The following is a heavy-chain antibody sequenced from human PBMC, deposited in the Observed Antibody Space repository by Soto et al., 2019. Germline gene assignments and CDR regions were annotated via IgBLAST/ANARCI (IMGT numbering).Heavy chain of an antibody. CDR1: GFTFSSYG. D-gene: IGHD3-10*01. CDR2: IWYDGSNK. J-gene: IGHJ4*02. V-gene: IGHV3-33*01. CDR3: ARESLYYGSGSYYDLDY. Sequence: QVQLVESGGGVVQPGRSLRLSCAASGFTFSSYGMHWVRQAPGKGLEGVAVIWYDGSNKYYADSVKGRFTISRDNSKNTLYLQMNSLRAEDTAVYYCARESLYYGSGSYYDLDYWGQGTLVTVSS.